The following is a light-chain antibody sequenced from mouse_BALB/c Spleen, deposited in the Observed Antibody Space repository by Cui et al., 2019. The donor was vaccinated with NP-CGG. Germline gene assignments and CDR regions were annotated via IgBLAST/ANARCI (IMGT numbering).Light chain of an antibody. CDR3: ALLYSNHRV. CDR1: TGAVPPSNY. CDR2: GTN. Sequence: QAVVTQESALTTSPGETVTLTCRSSTGAVPPSNYANWVQEKPDHLFTGLIGGTNNRAPGVPARFSGSLIGDKAALTITGAQTEDEAIYFCALLYSNHRVFGGGTKLTVL. V-gene: IGLV1*01. J-gene: IGLJ1*01.